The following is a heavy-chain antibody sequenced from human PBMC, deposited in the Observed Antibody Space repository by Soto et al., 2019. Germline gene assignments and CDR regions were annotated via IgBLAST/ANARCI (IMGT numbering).Heavy chain of an antibody. CDR1: GFTFSSYA. CDR3: ARATPVHYYGSARY. CDR2: ISYDGSNK. Sequence: QVQLVESGGGVVQPGRSLRLSCAASGFTFSSYAMHWVRQAPGKGLEWVAVISYDGSNKYYADSVKGRFTISRDNSKNTLYLQMNSLRAEDTAVYYCARATPVHYYGSARYWGQGTLVTVSS. V-gene: IGHV3-30-3*01. D-gene: IGHD3-10*01. J-gene: IGHJ4*02.